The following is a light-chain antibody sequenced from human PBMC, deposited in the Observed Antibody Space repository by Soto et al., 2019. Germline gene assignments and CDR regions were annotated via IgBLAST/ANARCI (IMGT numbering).Light chain of an antibody. CDR3: QQCARSPLT. Sequence: EIVLTQSPGTLSLSPGERATLSCRASQSVTNNYLAWYQQKPGQAPRLLIYDASSRATGIPDRFSGSGSGTDFTLTISRLEPEDFGIYYCQQCARSPLTFGHGTNVEIK. J-gene: IGKJ1*01. CDR1: QSVTNNY. V-gene: IGKV3-20*01. CDR2: DAS.